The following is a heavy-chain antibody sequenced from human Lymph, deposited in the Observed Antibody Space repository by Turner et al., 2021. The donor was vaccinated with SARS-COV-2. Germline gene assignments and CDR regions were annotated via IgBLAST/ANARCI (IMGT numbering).Heavy chain of an antibody. CDR2: FFYSGST. CDR1: GGSISSSSYY. V-gene: IGHV4-39*01. J-gene: IGHJ1*01. Sequence: QLQLQESGPGLVKPSETLSLTCTVSGGSISSSSYYWGWIRKPPGKGLEWIGNFFYSGSTYYNPSLKSRVTISEDTSKNQFSLKLTSVTAADTAVYYCGVGPTRWYFQHWGQGTLVTVSS. D-gene: IGHD1-26*01. CDR3: GVGPTRWYFQH.